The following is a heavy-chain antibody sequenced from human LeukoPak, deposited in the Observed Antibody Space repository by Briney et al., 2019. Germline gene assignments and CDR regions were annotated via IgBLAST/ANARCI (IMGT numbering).Heavy chain of an antibody. D-gene: IGHD4-17*01. CDR3: ARGGGTVTTGLFDY. CDR1: GYTFTSYD. Sequence: ASVKVSCKASGYTFTSYDINWLRQAAGQGLEWMGWMNPNSGNTGYAQKFQGRVTMTRNTSISTAYMELSSLRSEDTAVYYCARGGGTVTTGLFDYWGQGTLVTVSS. CDR2: MNPNSGNT. V-gene: IGHV1-8*01. J-gene: IGHJ4*02.